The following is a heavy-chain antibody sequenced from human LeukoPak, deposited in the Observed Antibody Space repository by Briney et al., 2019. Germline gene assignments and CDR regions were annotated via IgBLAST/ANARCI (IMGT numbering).Heavy chain of an antibody. J-gene: IGHJ6*02. Sequence: GGSLRLSCAASGFTFSSYEMNWVRQAPGKGLEWVSYISSSGSTIYYADSVKGRFTISRDNAKNSLYLQMNSLRAEDTAVYYCARVRCSSTSCYPDYYGVDVWGQGTTVNVSS. CDR3: ARVRCSSTSCYPDYYGVDV. V-gene: IGHV3-48*03. CDR1: GFTFSSYE. CDR2: ISSSGSTI. D-gene: IGHD2-2*01.